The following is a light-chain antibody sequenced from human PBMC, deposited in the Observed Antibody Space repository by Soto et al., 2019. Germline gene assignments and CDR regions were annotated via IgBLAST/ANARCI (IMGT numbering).Light chain of an antibody. CDR2: AND. CDR1: SSNIAPNT. CDR3: AAWDVSLNGYV. V-gene: IGLV1-44*01. Sequence: QTVVTQPPSASGTPGQRVTISCSGSSSNIAPNTVNWYQHLPGAAPQLLIFANDRRPSGVPDRFSGSRSGTSASLAISGLQSEDEADYYCAAWDVSLNGYVFGTGTKLTVL. J-gene: IGLJ1*01.